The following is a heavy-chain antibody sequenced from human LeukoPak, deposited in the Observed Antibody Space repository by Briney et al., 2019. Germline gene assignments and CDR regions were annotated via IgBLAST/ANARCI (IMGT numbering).Heavy chain of an antibody. CDR1: GFTFNSYS. V-gene: IGHV3-23*01. Sequence: PGGSLRLSCGVSGFTFNSYSMNWVRQAPGKGLEWVSGMSGHGGTTYYADSVKGRFTISRDNSKNKLFLQMNSLRVEDTAVYYCSKYVLERWGPLPAAIDDYDMDVWGKGTTVTVSS. CDR3: SKYVLERWGPLPAAIDDYDMDV. J-gene: IGHJ6*03. CDR2: MSGHGGTT. D-gene: IGHD2-2*01.